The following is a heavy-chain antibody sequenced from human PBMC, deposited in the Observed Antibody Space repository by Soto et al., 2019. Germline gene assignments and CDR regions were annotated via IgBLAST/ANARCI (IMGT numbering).Heavy chain of an antibody. D-gene: IGHD4-17*01. J-gene: IGHJ5*02. CDR2: ISSNGDST. Sequence: HPGGSLRRSWSASGFTFSIFSMHWVRQAPGKGLEYVSGISSNGDSTYYADSVKGRFTISRDNSKNTLYLQMSSLRAVDTAVYYCVHPRSTVQIPPTWGQGTLVTVSS. CDR1: GFTFSIFS. V-gene: IGHV3-64D*06. CDR3: VHPRSTVQIPPT.